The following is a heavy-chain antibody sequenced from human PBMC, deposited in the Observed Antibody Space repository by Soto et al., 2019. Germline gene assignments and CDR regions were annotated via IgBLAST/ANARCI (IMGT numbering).Heavy chain of an antibody. D-gene: IGHD2-21*02. V-gene: IGHV1-69*13. CDR2: IIPRSATS. CDR3: AKDIAGDYGGNFYSGFDY. Sequence: ASVKVSCKASGDTFSTYTITWMRQAPGQGLEWMGGIIPRSATSNYAQKFQGRVTITADESTSTAYMELSSLRAEDTALYYCAKDIAGDYGGNFYSGFDYWGQGTLVTVSS. CDR1: GDTFSTYT. J-gene: IGHJ4*02.